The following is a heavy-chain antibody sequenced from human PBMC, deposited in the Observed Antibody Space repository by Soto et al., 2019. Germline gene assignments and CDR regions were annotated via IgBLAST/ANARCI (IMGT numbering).Heavy chain of an antibody. CDR3: ARGASGYDSLTFDY. J-gene: IGHJ4*02. Sequence: PSETLSLTCTVSGGSISSGDYYWSWIRQPPGKGLEWIGYIYYSGSTYYNPSLKSRVTISVDTSKNQFSLKLSSVTAADTAVYYCARGASGYDSLTFDYWGQGTLVTVSS. CDR1: GGSISSGDYY. CDR2: IYYSGST. D-gene: IGHD5-12*01. V-gene: IGHV4-30-4*01.